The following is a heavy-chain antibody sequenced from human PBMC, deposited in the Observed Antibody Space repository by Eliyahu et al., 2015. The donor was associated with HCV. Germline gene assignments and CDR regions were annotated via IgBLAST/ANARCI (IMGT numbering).Heavy chain of an antibody. D-gene: IGHD3-10*01. CDR1: GYTFTSYA. Sequence: AEVKKPGASVKVSCKASGYTFTSYAMHWVRQAPGQRLEWMGWINVDNGDTKYSQKFQDRVTITRDTSASTAYMELSSLRSEDTAVYYCARELSNYIRMVRGVPDSFFMWGQGTMVTVSS. J-gene: IGHJ3*02. CDR2: INVDNGDT. V-gene: IGHV1-3*01. CDR3: ARELSNYIRMVRGVPDSFFM.